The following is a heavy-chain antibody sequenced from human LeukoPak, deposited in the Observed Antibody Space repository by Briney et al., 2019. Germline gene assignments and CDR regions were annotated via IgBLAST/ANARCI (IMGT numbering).Heavy chain of an antibody. Sequence: ASVKVSCKASGGTFSSYAISWVRQAPGQGLEWMGRIIPILGIANYAQKFQGRVTITADKSTSTAYMELSSLRSEDTAVYYCAREHSGTAMAIDYWGQGTLVTVSS. CDR2: IIPILGIA. D-gene: IGHD5-18*01. J-gene: IGHJ4*02. V-gene: IGHV1-69*04. CDR3: AREHSGTAMAIDY. CDR1: GGTFSSYA.